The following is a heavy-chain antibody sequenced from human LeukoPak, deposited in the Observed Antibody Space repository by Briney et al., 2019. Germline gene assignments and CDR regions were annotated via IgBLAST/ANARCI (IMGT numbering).Heavy chain of an antibody. V-gene: IGHV3-21*01. CDR1: GFTFSSYS. J-gene: IGHJ3*02. D-gene: IGHD2-8*01. Sequence: GGSLRLSCAASGFTFSSYSMNWVRQAPGKGLEWVSSISSSSSYIYYADSVKGRFTISRDNAKNSLYLQMNSLRAEDTAVYYCARESTYVYAFDTWGQGTMVTVSS. CDR2: ISSSSSYI. CDR3: ARESTYVYAFDT.